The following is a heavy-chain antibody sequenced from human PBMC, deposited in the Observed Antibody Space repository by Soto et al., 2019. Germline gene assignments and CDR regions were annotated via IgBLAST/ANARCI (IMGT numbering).Heavy chain of an antibody. J-gene: IGHJ4*02. Sequence: GGSLRLSCAASGFTFSSYAMSWVRQAPGKGLEWVSAISGSGGSTYYADSVKGRFTISRDNSKNTLYLQMNSLRAEDTAVYYCANSRSSTSCYGQLVGPCDYWGQGTLVTVSS. CDR3: ANSRSSTSCYGQLVGPCDY. V-gene: IGHV3-23*01. CDR1: GFTFSSYA. D-gene: IGHD2-2*01. CDR2: ISGSGGST.